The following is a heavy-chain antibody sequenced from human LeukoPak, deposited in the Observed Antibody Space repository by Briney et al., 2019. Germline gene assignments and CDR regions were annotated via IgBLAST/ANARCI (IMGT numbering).Heavy chain of an antibody. CDR1: GGSISRSSYY. CDR3: ATLLSSSYYFDY. V-gene: IGHV4-39*07. J-gene: IGHJ4*02. D-gene: IGHD3-10*02. Sequence: PSETLSLTCTVSGGSISRSSYYWAWIRQSPGKGLEWIGSIYYSGNTHYNPSLKSRVTISVDTSKNQFSLKLSSVTAADTAVYFCATLLSSSYYFDYWGQGTLVTVSS. CDR2: IYYSGNT.